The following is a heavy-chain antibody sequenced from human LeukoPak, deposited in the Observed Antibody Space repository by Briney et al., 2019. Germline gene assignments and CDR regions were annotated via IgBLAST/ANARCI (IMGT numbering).Heavy chain of an antibody. CDR2: ISWNSGSK. J-gene: IGHJ4*02. CDR3: AKDLAWGADIGMASGAN. D-gene: IGHD1-26*01. V-gene: IGHV3-9*01. CDR1: GLTFDDYA. Sequence: GGSLRLSCAASGLTFDDYAMHWVRQAPGKGLEWDSGISWNSGSKGYADSVKGRFTISRDNAKNSLYLQMNRLRAEDTAVYYCAKDLAWGADIGMASGANWGQGTLVTVSS.